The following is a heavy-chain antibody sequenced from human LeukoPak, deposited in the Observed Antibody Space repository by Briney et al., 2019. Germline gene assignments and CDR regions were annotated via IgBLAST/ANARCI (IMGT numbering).Heavy chain of an antibody. D-gene: IGHD1-26*01. J-gene: IGHJ4*02. CDR2: INPNSGGT. Sequence: GASVKVSCKASGYTFTGYYMHWVRQAPGQGLEWMGWINPNSGGTNYAQKFQGRVTMTRDTSISTAYMELSRLRSDDTAVYYCAKDQGEGATDYFDYWGQGTLVTVSS. V-gene: IGHV1-2*02. CDR1: GYTFTGYY. CDR3: AKDQGEGATDYFDY.